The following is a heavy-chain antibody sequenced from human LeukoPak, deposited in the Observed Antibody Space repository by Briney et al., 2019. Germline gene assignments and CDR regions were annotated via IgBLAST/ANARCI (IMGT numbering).Heavy chain of an antibody. V-gene: IGHV4-39*01. CDR1: GGSISRSFYY. CDR3: ARRPPALGAFDI. Sequence: PSETLSLTCTVSGGSISRSFYYWGWIRQSPGKGLKWIGSIYYSDSGKMYYNPSLKSRVTMSADTSKNQFSLRVSSVTAADTAVYYCARRPPALGAFDIWGQGTMVSVSS. CDR2: IYYSDSGKM. J-gene: IGHJ3*02.